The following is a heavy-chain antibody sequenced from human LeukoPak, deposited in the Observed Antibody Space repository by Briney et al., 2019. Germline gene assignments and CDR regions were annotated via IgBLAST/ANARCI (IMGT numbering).Heavy chain of an antibody. V-gene: IGHV4-4*09. J-gene: IGHJ4*02. D-gene: IGHD1-26*01. CDR2: IYTSGST. Sequence: SETLSLTCTVSGGSISSYYWSWIRQPPGKGLEWIGYIYTSGSTNYNPSLKSRVTISVDTSKNQFSLRLSSVTAADTAVYYCARAQWELLDYWGQGTLVTVSP. CDR1: GGSISSYY. CDR3: ARAQWELLDY.